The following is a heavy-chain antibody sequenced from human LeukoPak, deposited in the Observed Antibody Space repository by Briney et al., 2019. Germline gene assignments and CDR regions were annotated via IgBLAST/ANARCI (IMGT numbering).Heavy chain of an antibody. D-gene: IGHD5-12*01. V-gene: IGHV4-59*01. CDR2: IYYSGST. J-gene: IGHJ4*02. CDR3: ARDRRGATDY. CDR1: GGFISSYY. Sequence: SETLSLTCTVSGGFISSYYWSWIRQPPGKGLEWIGYIYYSGSTNYNPSLKSRVTISVDTSKNQFSLKLSSVTAADTAVYYCARDRRGATDYWGQGTLVTVSS.